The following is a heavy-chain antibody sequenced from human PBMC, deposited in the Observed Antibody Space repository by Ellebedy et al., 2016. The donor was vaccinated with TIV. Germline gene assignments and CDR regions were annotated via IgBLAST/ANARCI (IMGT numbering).Heavy chain of an antibody. D-gene: IGHD2-2*01. CDR2: IYPGDSDT. CDR1: GYNFSNYW. J-gene: IGHJ4*02. Sequence: GESLKISCKGSGYNFSNYWIAWVRQMPGKGLEWMGIIYPGDSDTRYSPSFQGQVTISADKSISTAYLQWSSLKASDTAIYYCARRNGLSGFDYWGQGTLVTVSS. CDR3: ARRNGLSGFDY. V-gene: IGHV5-51*01.